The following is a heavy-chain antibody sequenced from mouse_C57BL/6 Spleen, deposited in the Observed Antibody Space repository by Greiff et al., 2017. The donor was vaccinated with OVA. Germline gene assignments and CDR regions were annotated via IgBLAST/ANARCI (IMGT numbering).Heavy chain of an antibody. CDR3: ASAYGSSPFAY. CDR1: GYTFTGYW. Sequence: QVQLKESGAELMKPGASVKLSCKATGYTFTGYWIEWVKQRPGHGLEWIGEILPGSGSTNYNEKFKGKATFTADKSSNTAYMQLSSLTTEDSAIYYCASAYGSSPFAYWGQGTLVTVSA. V-gene: IGHV1-9*01. CDR2: ILPGSGST. J-gene: IGHJ3*01. D-gene: IGHD1-1*01.